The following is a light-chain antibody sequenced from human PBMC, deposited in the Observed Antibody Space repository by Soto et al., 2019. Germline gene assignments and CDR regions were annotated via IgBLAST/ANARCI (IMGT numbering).Light chain of an antibody. CDR2: EVS. V-gene: IGLV2-18*02. Sequence: QSVLTQPPSVSGSPGQSVTISCTGTSSDIGYHNRVSWYQQPPGTAPKLMIYEVSTRYSGVPDRFSGSKSGNTASLTISGLQAEDEADYYCSSFASSATLMFGGGTKLTVL. J-gene: IGLJ3*02. CDR1: SSDIGYHNR. CDR3: SSFASSATLM.